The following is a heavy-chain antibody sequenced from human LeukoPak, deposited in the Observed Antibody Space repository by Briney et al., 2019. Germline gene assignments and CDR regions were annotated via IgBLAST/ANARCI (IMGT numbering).Heavy chain of an antibody. CDR2: IRYDGSIE. CDR1: GFTFSSYG. Sequence: GGSLRLSCAASGFTFSSYGMHWVRQAPGKGLEWVAFIRYDGSIEDYADSVKGRFTISRDNSKNTLYLQMNSLRAEDTAVYYCAKEGPYSSPRDYYYYMDVWAKGPRSPSP. CDR3: AKEGPYSSPRDYYYYMDV. V-gene: IGHV3-30*02. D-gene: IGHD6-13*01. J-gene: IGHJ6*03.